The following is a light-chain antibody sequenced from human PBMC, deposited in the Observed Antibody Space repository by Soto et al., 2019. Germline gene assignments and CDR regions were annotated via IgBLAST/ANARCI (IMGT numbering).Light chain of an antibody. CDR1: QSVSSN. V-gene: IGKV3-15*01. Sequence: VMTQSPATLSVSPGERATLSCRASQSVSSNLAWYQQKPGQAPRLLIYGASTRATGIPARFSGSGSGTEFTLTISSLQSEDFAVYYCQQYNNWPLTFGGGTKVEIK. CDR3: QQYNNWPLT. J-gene: IGKJ4*01. CDR2: GAS.